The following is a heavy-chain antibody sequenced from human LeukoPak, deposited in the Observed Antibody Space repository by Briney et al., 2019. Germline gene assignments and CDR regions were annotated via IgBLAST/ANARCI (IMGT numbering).Heavy chain of an antibody. J-gene: IGHJ4*02. CDR2: IYTSGST. V-gene: IGHV4-4*07. CDR3: VRIAYGDYYFDY. D-gene: IGHD4-17*01. CDR1: GGTISPYY. Sequence: SETVSLTCTVSGGTISPYYWSWIPQPAGKGLEWIGRIYTSGSTNYNPSLKSRVTMSVDTSRNQFSLKVSSVTAADTAMYYCVRIAYGDYYFDYWGQGTLVTVSS.